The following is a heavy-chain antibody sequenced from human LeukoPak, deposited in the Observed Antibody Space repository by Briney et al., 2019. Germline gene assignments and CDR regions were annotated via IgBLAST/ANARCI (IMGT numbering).Heavy chain of an antibody. V-gene: IGHV4-4*02. CDR1: GGSISSSNW. Sequence: SETLSLTCAVSGGSISSSNWWSWVRQPPGKGLEWIGEIYHSGSTNYNPSLESRVTITVDTSKNQFSLNLSSVTAADTAVYYCARSHHYFDSRAPPYYFDYWGQGTLVTVSS. CDR3: ARSHHYFDSRAPPYYFDY. CDR2: IYHSGST. J-gene: IGHJ4*02. D-gene: IGHD3-22*01.